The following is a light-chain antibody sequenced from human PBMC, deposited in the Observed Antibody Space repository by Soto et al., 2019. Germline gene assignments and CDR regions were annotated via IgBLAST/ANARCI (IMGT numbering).Light chain of an antibody. V-gene: IGKV3-11*01. Sequence: IVMTQSPGTLSLSPGERATLSCRASQSVSSYLAWYQQKPGQAPRLLIYDASNRATGIPARFSGSGSGTDFTLTISCLEPEDFAVYYCQQRSNWPPVTFGQGTRLEIK. CDR2: DAS. CDR3: QQRSNWPPVT. J-gene: IGKJ5*01. CDR1: QSVSSY.